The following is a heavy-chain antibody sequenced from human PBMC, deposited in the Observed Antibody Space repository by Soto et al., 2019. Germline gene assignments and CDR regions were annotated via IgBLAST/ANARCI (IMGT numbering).Heavy chain of an antibody. CDR3: ARGDFDSSANYYSGWFDP. D-gene: IGHD3-22*01. Sequence: QVQLVQSGAEVKKPGASVKVSCKASGYIFTGYYMHWLRQAPGQGLEWMGWFNPNSGGTKNAQKFQVRVTMTNDTSINTAYMELSGLISYDTAVYYCARGDFDSSANYYSGWFDPWGQGTLVTVSS. CDR1: GYIFTGYY. V-gene: IGHV1-2*02. CDR2: FNPNSGGT. J-gene: IGHJ5*02.